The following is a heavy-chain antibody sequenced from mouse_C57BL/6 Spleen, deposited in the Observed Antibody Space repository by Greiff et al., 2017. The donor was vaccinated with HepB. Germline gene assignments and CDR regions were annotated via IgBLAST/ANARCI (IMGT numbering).Heavy chain of an antibody. CDR1: GYTFTDYN. Sequence: VQLQQSGPELVKPGASVKIPCKASGYTFTDYNMDWVKQSHGKSLEWIGDINPNNGGTIYNQKFKGKATLTVDKSSSTAYMELRSLTSEDTAVYHGARNYYGSSFPFDYWGQGTTLTVSS. V-gene: IGHV1-18*01. CDR3: ARNYYGSSFPFDY. D-gene: IGHD1-1*01. J-gene: IGHJ2*01. CDR2: INPNNGGT.